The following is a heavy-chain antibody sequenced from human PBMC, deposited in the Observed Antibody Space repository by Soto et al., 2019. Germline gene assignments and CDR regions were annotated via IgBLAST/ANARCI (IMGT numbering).Heavy chain of an antibody. Sequence: ASVKVSCKPSGYTFTSYGISWVRQAPGQGLEWMGWISAYNCNTNYAQKLQGRVTMTTDTSTSTAYMELRSLRSDDTAVYYWARDTGTTFYYWGQGTLVTVSS. V-gene: IGHV1-18*01. CDR3: ARDTGTTFYY. CDR1: GYTFTSYG. CDR2: ISAYNCNT. J-gene: IGHJ4*02. D-gene: IGHD1-7*01.